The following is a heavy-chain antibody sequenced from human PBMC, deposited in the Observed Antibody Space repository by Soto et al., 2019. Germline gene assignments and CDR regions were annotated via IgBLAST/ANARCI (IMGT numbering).Heavy chain of an antibody. CDR3: AKDHPYCSSTSCPSDY. CDR1: GFTFSSYA. D-gene: IGHD2-2*01. V-gene: IGHV3-23*01. Sequence: GSLRLCCAASGFTFSSYAMSWVRQAPGKGLEWVSAISGSGGSTYYADSVKGRFTISRDNSKNTLYLQMNSLRAEDTAVYYCAKDHPYCSSTSCPSDYWGQGTLVTVSS. CDR2: ISGSGGST. J-gene: IGHJ4*02.